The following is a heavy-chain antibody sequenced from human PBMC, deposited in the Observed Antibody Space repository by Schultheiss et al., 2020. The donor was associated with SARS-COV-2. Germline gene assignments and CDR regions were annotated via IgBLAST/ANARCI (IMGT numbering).Heavy chain of an antibody. CDR2: IYHSGST. Sequence: SETLSLTCAVYGGSFSGYYWSWIRQPPGKGLEWIGEIYHSGSTNYNPSLKSRVTISVDTSKNQFSLKLSSVTAADTAVYYCARGYGGSMAKPLDYWGQGTLVTVSS. J-gene: IGHJ4*02. CDR1: GGSFSGYY. V-gene: IGHV4-34*01. CDR3: ARGYGGSMAKPLDY. D-gene: IGHD1-14*01.